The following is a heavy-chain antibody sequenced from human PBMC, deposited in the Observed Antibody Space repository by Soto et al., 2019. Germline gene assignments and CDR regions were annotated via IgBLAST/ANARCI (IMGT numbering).Heavy chain of an antibody. CDR1: GYTLTELS. D-gene: IGHD3-10*01. CDR3: ATPPGGSGSYYLMGYYGMDV. V-gene: IGHV1-24*01. CDR2: FDPEDGET. Sequence: ASVKVSCKVSGYTLTELSMHWVRQAPGKGLEWMGGFDPEDGETIYAQKFQGRVTMTEDTSTDTAYMELSSLRSEDTAVYYCATPPGGSGSYYLMGYYGMDVWGQGTTVTVSS. J-gene: IGHJ6*02.